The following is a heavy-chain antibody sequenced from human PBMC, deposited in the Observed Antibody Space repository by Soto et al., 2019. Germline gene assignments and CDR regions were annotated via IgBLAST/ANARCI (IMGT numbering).Heavy chain of an antibody. CDR2: IVPMFGTS. CDR1: GGTSTRYA. Sequence: QERLVQSGAEVRKPGSSVKVSCKVTGGTSTRYAINWVRQAPGQGLEWMGGIVPMFGTSKYAQKFQGRVTITADTTTNNAYMELRSLRSEDTAVYYCNRGSEYDFWSGYLWGQGTLVSVSS. CDR3: NRGSEYDFWSGYL. V-gene: IGHV1-69*06. J-gene: IGHJ4*02. D-gene: IGHD3-3*01.